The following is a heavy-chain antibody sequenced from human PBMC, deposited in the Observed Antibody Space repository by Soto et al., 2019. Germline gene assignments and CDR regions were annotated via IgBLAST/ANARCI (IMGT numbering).Heavy chain of an antibody. CDR1: GGSISSSSYY. D-gene: IGHD2-8*01. V-gene: IGHV4-39*01. CDR3: ARAGYCTNGVCYTGPGVYYYMDG. Sequence: PSETLSLTCTVSGGSISSSSYYWGWIRQPPGKGLEWIGSIYYSGSTYYNPSLKSRVTISVDTSKNQFSLKLSSVTAADTAVYYCARAGYCTNGVCYTGPGVYYYMDGWGKGTTVTFSS. J-gene: IGHJ6*03. CDR2: IYYSGST.